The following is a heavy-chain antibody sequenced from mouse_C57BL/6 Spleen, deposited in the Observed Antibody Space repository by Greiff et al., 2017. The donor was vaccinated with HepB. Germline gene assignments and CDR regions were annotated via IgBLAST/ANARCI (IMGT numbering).Heavy chain of an antibody. J-gene: IGHJ2*01. V-gene: IGHV1-26*01. CDR1: GYTFTDYY. CDR2: INPNNGGT. D-gene: IGHD1-1*01. Sequence: EVQLQQSGPELVKPGASVKISCKASGYTFTDYYMNWVKQSHGKSLEWIGDINPNNGGTSYNQKFKGKATLTVDKSSSTAYMELRSLTSEDSAVYYCARAIYYYGSSPYFDYWGQGTTLTVSS. CDR3: ARAIYYYGSSPYFDY.